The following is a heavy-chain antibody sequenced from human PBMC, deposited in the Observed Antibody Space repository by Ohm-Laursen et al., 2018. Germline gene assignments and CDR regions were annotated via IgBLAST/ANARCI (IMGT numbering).Heavy chain of an antibody. V-gene: IGHV4-34*01. J-gene: IGHJ4*02. D-gene: IGHD3-22*01. Sequence: SDTLSLTCAVYGGSFSGYYWSWIRQPPGKGLEWIGEINHSGSTNYNPSLKSRVTISVDTSKNQFSLKLSSVTAADTAVYYCARGWDYYDSSGYYRKLHTFDYWGQGTLVTVSS. CDR3: ARGWDYYDSSGYYRKLHTFDY. CDR2: INHSGST. CDR1: GGSFSGYY.